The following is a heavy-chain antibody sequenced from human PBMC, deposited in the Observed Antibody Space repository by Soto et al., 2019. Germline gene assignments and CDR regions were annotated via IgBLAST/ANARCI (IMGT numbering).Heavy chain of an antibody. J-gene: IGHJ4*02. CDR2: IIPILGIA. CDR3: ARENGYVGLPHFDY. Sequence: ASVKVSCKASGGTFSSYAISWVRQAPGQGLEWMGGIIPILGIANYAQKFQGRVTITADKSTSTAYMELSSLRSEDTAVYYCARENGYVGLPHFDYWGQGTLVTVSS. CDR1: GGTFSSYA. D-gene: IGHD5-12*01. V-gene: IGHV1-69*10.